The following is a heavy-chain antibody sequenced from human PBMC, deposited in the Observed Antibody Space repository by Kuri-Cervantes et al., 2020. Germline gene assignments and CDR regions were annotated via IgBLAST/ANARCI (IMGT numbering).Heavy chain of an antibody. J-gene: IGHJ3*02. CDR1: GYTFTGYY. Sequence: ASVKVSCKASGYTFTGYYMHWVRQAPGQGLEWMGWMNPNSGNTGYAQKFQGRVTMTRNTSISTAYMELSSLRSEDTAVYYCLAAADDAFDIWGQGTMVTVSS. D-gene: IGHD6-13*01. CDR2: MNPNSGNT. V-gene: IGHV1-8*02. CDR3: LAAADDAFDI.